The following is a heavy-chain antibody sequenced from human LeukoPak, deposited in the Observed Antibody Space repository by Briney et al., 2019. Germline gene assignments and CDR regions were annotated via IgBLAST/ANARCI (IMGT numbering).Heavy chain of an antibody. D-gene: IGHD1-1*01. Sequence: SETLSLTCTVSGGSINNYYWSWFRQPAGKGLEWIGRIYASGSTNYNPSLKSRVTISVDKSKNQVSLNLSPVTAADTAVYYCARENDDTTFDYSGQGTLVTVSS. CDR2: IYASGST. V-gene: IGHV4-4*07. CDR3: ARENDDTTFDY. CDR1: GGSINNYY. J-gene: IGHJ4*02.